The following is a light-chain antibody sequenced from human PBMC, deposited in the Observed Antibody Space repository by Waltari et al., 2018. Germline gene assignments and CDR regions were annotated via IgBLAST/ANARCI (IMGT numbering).Light chain of an antibody. V-gene: IGKV3-20*01. Sequence: EIVLTQSPGTLSLSPGERATLSCRASRSVSTISLTWYQQKPGQAPRLLIYGTSSRATGIPDRFSGSGSGTDFTLTISRLQPEDFAIYYCQQYDGIVVTFGGGTKVEI. CDR1: RSVSTIS. CDR2: GTS. CDR3: QQYDGIVVT. J-gene: IGKJ4*01.